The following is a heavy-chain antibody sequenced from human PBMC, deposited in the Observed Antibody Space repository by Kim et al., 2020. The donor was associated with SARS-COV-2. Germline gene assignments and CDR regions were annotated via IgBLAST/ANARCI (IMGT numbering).Heavy chain of an antibody. Sequence: SETLSLTCTVSGGSISSSSYYWGWIRQPPGKGLEWIGSIYYSGNTYYNPSLKSRVTISVDTSKTQFSLKLSSVTAADTAVYYCGVLSKYYYYGMDVWGQGTTVTVSS. J-gene: IGHJ6*02. CDR2: IYYSGNT. CDR1: GGSISSSSYY. CDR3: GVLSKYYYYGMDV. V-gene: IGHV4-39*01. D-gene: IGHD3-10*01.